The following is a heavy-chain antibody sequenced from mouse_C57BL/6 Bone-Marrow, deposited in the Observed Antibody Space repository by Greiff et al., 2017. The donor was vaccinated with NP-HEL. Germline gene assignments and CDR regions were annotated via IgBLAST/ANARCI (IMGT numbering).Heavy chain of an antibody. CDR3: TRTPLFITTVVAPYYFDY. Sequence: VQLQQSGTVRARPGASVKMSCKTSGYTFTSYWMHWVKQRPGQGLEWIGAIYPGNSDTSYNQKFKGKAKLTAVTSASTAYMELSSLTNEDSAVYYCTRTPLFITTVVAPYYFDYWGKGTTLTVSS. CDR1: GYTFTSYW. J-gene: IGHJ2*01. CDR2: IYPGNSDT. V-gene: IGHV1-5*01. D-gene: IGHD1-1*01.